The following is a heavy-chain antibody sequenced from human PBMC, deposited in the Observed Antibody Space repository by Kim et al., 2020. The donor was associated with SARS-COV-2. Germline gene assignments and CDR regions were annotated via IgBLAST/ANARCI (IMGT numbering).Heavy chain of an antibody. CDR3: ARRGTSSSWYPSWFDP. V-gene: IGHV4-39*01. CDR1: GGSISSSSYY. Sequence: SQTLSLTCTVSGGSISSSSYYWGWIRQPPGKGLEWIGSIYYSGSTYYNPSLKSRVTISVDTSKNQFSLKLSSVTAADTALYYCARRGTSSSWYPSWFDPWGQGTLVTVSS. J-gene: IGHJ5*02. D-gene: IGHD6-13*01. CDR2: IYYSGST.